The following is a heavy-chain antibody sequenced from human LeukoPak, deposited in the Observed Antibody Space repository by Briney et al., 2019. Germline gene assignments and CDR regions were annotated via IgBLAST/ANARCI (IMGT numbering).Heavy chain of an antibody. CDR3: AKEYCSGGSCYPGFDY. D-gene: IGHD2-15*01. V-gene: IGHV3-23*01. CDR2: ISGSGGST. Sequence: GGSLRLSCAAFGFTFSSYAMSWVRQAPGKGLEWVSAISGSGGSTYYADSVKGRFTISRDNSKNTLYLQMNSLRAEDTAVYYCAKEYCSGGSCYPGFDYWGQGTLVTVSS. J-gene: IGHJ4*02. CDR1: GFTFSSYA.